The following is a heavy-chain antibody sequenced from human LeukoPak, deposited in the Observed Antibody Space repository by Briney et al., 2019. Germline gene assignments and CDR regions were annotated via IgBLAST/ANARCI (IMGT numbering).Heavy chain of an antibody. D-gene: IGHD5-24*01. CDR3: ALLEMATDFDY. Sequence: ASVKVSCKASGHTFTTYGISWVRQAPGQGLEWMGWISAYNGNTNYAQKLQGRVTMTTDTSTSTAYMKLRSLRSDDTAVYYCALLEMATDFDYWGQGTLVTVSS. CDR1: GHTFTTYG. V-gene: IGHV1-18*01. CDR2: ISAYNGNT. J-gene: IGHJ4*02.